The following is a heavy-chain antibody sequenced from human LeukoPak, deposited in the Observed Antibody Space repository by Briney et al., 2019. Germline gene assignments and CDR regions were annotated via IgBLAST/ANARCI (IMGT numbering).Heavy chain of an antibody. CDR2: IYTSGST. Sequence: PSQTLSLTCTVSGGSISSGLYYWSWIRQPAGKGLEWIGRIYTSGSTNYNPSLKSRVTISVDTSKNQFSLKLSSVTAADTAVYYCATSRSYYDFWSGYYLVWGGALGPHFDYWGQGTLVTVSS. CDR3: ATSRSYYDFWSGYYLVWGGALGPHFDY. V-gene: IGHV4-61*02. D-gene: IGHD3-3*01. J-gene: IGHJ4*02. CDR1: GGSISSGLYY.